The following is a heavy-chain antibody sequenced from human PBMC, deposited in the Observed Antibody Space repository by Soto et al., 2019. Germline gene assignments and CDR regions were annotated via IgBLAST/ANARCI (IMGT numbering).Heavy chain of an antibody. Sequence: SETLSLTCTVSGGSISSGDYYWSWIRQPPGKGLEWIGYIYYSGSTYYNPSLKSRVTISVDTSKNQFSLKLSSVTAADTAVYYCARSIYYYDSSGYSAYWGQGTLVTVSS. J-gene: IGHJ4*02. CDR2: IYYSGST. V-gene: IGHV4-30-4*01. CDR3: ARSIYYYDSSGYSAY. D-gene: IGHD3-22*01. CDR1: GGSISSGDYY.